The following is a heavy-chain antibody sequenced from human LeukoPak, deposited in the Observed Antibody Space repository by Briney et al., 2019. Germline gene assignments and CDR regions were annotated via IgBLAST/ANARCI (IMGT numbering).Heavy chain of an antibody. CDR1: GGSFSGYY. J-gene: IGHJ4*02. Sequence: SETLSLTCAVYGGSFSGYYWSWIRQPPGKGLEWIGEINHSGSTNYNPSLKRRVTISVDTSKNQFSRKLSSVTAADTAVYYCARGSHGHYFDYWGQGTLVTVSS. CDR3: ARGSHGHYFDY. V-gene: IGHV4-34*01. CDR2: INHSGST.